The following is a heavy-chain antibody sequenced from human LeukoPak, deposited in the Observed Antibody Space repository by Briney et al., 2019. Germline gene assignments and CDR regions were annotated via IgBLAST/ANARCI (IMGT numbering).Heavy chain of an antibody. Sequence: PSETLSLTCTVSGGSISSYYWSWIRQPPGKGLEWIGYIYYGGSTNYNPSLKSRVTISVDTSKNQFSLKLSSVTAADTAVYYCARGRDWTHGDYWGQGTLVTVSS. V-gene: IGHV4-59*01. D-gene: IGHD3/OR15-3a*01. J-gene: IGHJ4*02. CDR2: IYYGGST. CDR1: GGSISSYY. CDR3: ARGRDWTHGDY.